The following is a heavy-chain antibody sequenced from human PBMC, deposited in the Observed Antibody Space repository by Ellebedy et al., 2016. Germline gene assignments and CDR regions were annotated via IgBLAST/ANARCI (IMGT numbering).Heavy chain of an antibody. J-gene: IGHJ5*02. CDR3: ARSGRIVVVTGFDP. D-gene: IGHD2-21*02. Sequence: LSLTXAASGFTFSSYGMHWVRQAPGKGLEWVAVISYDGSNKYYADSVKGRFTISRDNSKNTLYLQMNSLRAEDTAVYYCARSGRIVVVTGFDPWGQGTLVTVSS. CDR2: ISYDGSNK. CDR1: GFTFSSYG. V-gene: IGHV3-30*03.